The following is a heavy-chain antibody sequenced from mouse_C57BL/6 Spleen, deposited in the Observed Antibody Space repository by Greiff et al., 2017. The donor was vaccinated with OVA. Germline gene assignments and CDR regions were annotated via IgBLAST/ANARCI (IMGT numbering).Heavy chain of an antibody. CDR3: TRAYSNYWYFDV. Sequence: EVKLQESGEGLVKPGGSLKLSCAASGFTFSSYAMSWVRQTPEKRLEWVAYISSGGDYIYYADTVKGRFTISRDNARNTLYLQMSSLKSEDTAMYYCTRAYSNYWYFDVWGTGTTVTVSS. J-gene: IGHJ1*03. CDR1: GFTFSSYA. CDR2: ISSGGDYI. D-gene: IGHD2-5*01. V-gene: IGHV5-9-1*02.